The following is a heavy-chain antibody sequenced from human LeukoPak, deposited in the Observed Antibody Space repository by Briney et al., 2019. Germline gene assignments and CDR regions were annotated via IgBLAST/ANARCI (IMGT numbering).Heavy chain of an antibody. CDR1: GFIFSNYS. Sequence: GGSLRLSCAASGFIFSNYSMAWVRQAPGKGLEWVSFISSSSYIYYADSVKGRFTISRDNAKNSLYLQMNSLRTEDTALYYCAHTVTPRYFQFWGQGTLVTVSS. V-gene: IGHV3-21*01. CDR2: ISSSSYI. D-gene: IGHD4-17*01. J-gene: IGHJ1*01. CDR3: AHTVTPRYFQF.